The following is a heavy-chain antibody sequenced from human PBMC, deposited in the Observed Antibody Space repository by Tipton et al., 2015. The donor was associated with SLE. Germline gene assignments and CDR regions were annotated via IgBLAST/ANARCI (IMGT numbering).Heavy chain of an antibody. CDR3: ASMIVVIPVEARRDGMDV. D-gene: IGHD2-2*01. CDR1: GGSISSSSYY. V-gene: IGHV4-61*05. CDR2: IDDSGNT. Sequence: TLSLTCTVSGGSISSSSYYWGWIRQPPGKGLEWIGYIDDSGNTDYTPSLKSRVTISVDTSKNQFSLKLSSVTAADTAVYYCASMIVVIPVEARRDGMDVWGQGTTVTVSS. J-gene: IGHJ6*02.